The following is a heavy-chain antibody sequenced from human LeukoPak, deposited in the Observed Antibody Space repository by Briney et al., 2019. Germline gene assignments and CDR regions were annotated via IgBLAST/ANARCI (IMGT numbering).Heavy chain of an antibody. CDR1: GGSISSYY. D-gene: IGHD6-6*01. V-gene: IGHV4-59*08. CDR3: ARQEYSSSSFDY. Sequence: SETLSLTCTASGGSISSYYWSWIRQPPGKGLEWIGYIYYSGSTNYNPSLKSRVTISVDTSKNQFSLKLSSVTAADTAVYYCARQEYSSSSFDYWGQGTLVTVSS. CDR2: IYYSGST. J-gene: IGHJ4*02.